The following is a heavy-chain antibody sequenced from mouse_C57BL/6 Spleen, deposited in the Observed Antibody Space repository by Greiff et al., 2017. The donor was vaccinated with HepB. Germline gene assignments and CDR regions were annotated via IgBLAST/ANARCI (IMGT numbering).Heavy chain of an antibody. D-gene: IGHD2-1*01. V-gene: IGHV1-22*01. Sequence: EVQLQESGPELVKPGASVKMSCKASGYTFTDYNMHWVKQSHGKSLEWIGYINPNNGGTSYNQKFKGKATLTVNKSSSTAYMELRSLTSEDSAVYYCASYYGNYVDAMDYWGQGTSVTVSS. J-gene: IGHJ4*01. CDR1: GYTFTDYN. CDR2: INPNNGGT. CDR3: ASYYGNYVDAMDY.